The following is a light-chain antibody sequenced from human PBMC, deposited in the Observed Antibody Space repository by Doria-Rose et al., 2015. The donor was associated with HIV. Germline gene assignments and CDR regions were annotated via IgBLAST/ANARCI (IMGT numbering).Light chain of an antibody. J-gene: IGKJ3*01. CDR2: DAS. Sequence: PGERATLSCRASQSVSSNLAWYQQKPGQAPRLLIYDASNRATGIPARFSGSGSGTDFTLTISSLEPEDFAVYFCQQRSNWPPIFTFGPGTEVDIK. CDR3: QQRSNWPPIFT. V-gene: IGKV3-11*01. CDR1: QSVSSN.